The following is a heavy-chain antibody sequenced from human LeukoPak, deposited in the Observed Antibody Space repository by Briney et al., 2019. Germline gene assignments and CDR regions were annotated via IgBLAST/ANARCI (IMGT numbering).Heavy chain of an antibody. Sequence: GALRLSCAASGSTFSDYYMDWVRQAPGKGLEWVGRSRNKANSYTTEYAASVKDRFTISRDDSKNSLYLQMNSLKTEDTAVYYCAKNYYHSTTYYSDYWGQGTLVTVSS. V-gene: IGHV3-72*01. D-gene: IGHD2/OR15-2a*01. CDR2: SRNKANSYTT. CDR1: GSTFSDYY. CDR3: AKNYYHSTTYYSDY. J-gene: IGHJ4*02.